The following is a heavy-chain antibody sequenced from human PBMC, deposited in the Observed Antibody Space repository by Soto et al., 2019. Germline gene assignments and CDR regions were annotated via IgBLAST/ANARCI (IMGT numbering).Heavy chain of an antibody. Sequence: PSEILSLTCTVSGGSISSYYWSWIRQPPGKGLEWIGYIYYSGSTNYNPSLKSRVTISVDTSKNQFSLKLSSVTAADTAVYYCARLTSQDYFDYWGQGTLVNVSS. CDR3: ARLTSQDYFDY. CDR2: IYYSGST. J-gene: IGHJ4*02. V-gene: IGHV4-59*01. CDR1: GGSISSYY.